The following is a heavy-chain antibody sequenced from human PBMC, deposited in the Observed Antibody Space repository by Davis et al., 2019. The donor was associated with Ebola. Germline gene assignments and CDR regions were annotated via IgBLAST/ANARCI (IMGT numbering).Heavy chain of an antibody. Sequence: SETLSLTCTVSGGSIRSGGYYWSWIRQHPGKGLEWIGYIYNSGTTNYNPSLKSRVTMSVDTSKSQFSLKLTSVTAADTAVYYCAREGYSSGWSTPRGYYFDYWGQGTLVTVSS. CDR3: AREGYSSGWSTPRGYYFDY. CDR2: IYNSGTT. CDR1: GGSIRSGGYY. J-gene: IGHJ4*02. D-gene: IGHD6-19*01. V-gene: IGHV4-61*08.